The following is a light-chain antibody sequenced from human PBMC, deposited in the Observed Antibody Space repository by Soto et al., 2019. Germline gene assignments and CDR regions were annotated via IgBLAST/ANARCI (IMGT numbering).Light chain of an antibody. CDR3: QQRSNWPQLT. CDR2: DAC. CDR1: QSVSIY. V-gene: IGKV3-11*01. J-gene: IGKJ4*01. Sequence: EIVLTQSPATLSLSPGERATLSCRASQSVSIYLAWYHQKPGQAPRLLIYDACNRATGIPARFSGSGSGTAFTLTISSLEPEDFAVYYCQQRSNWPQLTFGGGTKVEIK.